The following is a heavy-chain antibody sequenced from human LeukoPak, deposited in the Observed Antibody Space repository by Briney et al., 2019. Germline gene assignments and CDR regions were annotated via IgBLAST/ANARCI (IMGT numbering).Heavy chain of an antibody. V-gene: IGHV3-30*03. CDR1: GFAFRSYG. D-gene: IGHD2-2*01. J-gene: IGHJ6*02. Sequence: GGSLRLSCAASGFAFRSYGMHWVRQAPGKGLEWVAVISYDERNKYYADSVKGRFTISRDNSKNTLYLQMNSLRAEDTAVYYCARVVVVPAAPYYYYGMDVWGQGTTVTVSS. CDR3: ARVVVVPAAPYYYYGMDV. CDR2: ISYDERNK.